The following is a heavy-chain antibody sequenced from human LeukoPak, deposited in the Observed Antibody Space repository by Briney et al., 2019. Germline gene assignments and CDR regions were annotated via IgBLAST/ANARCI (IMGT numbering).Heavy chain of an antibody. V-gene: IGHV4-61*02. D-gene: IGHD3-3*01. CDR1: GGSISSGSYY. J-gene: IGHJ4*02. CDR3: ARKGPFWSAIEF. Sequence: QVQLQESGPGLVKPSQTLSLTCTVSGGSISSGSYYWSWIRQPAGKGLEWIGRIYTSGSTNYNPSLKSRVTISVDTSKNQFSLKLSSVTAADTAVYYCARKGPFWSAIEFWGQGTLVTVSS. CDR2: IYTSGST.